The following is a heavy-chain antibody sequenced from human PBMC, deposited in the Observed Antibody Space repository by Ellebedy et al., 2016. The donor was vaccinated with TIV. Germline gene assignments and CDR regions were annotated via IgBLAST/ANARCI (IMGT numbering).Heavy chain of an antibody. J-gene: IGHJ4*02. CDR2: IYYSGST. CDR3: ARYSYGYLDYFDY. CDR1: GGSISSYY. D-gene: IGHD5-18*01. V-gene: IGHV4-59*01. Sequence: MPSETLSLTCTVSGGSISSYYWSWIRQPPGKGLEWIRYIYYSGSTNYNPSLKSRVTISVATSKNQFSLKLSSVTAADTAVYYCARYSYGYLDYFDYWGQGTLVTVSS.